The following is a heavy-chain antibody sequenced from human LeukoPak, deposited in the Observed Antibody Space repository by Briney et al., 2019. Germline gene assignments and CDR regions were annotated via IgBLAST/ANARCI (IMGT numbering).Heavy chain of an antibody. CDR1: GFTFSTYG. CDR3: ARGFDSGYDFVY. D-gene: IGHD5-12*01. CDR2: IWYDGSNK. Sequence: PGRSLRLSCAPSGFTFSTYGMHWVRQAPGKGLEWVAVIWYDGSNKYYIDSVRGRFTISRDNSRNTLYLQMNSLRAEDTAVYYCARGFDSGYDFVYWGEGTLVTVSS. V-gene: IGHV3-33*01. J-gene: IGHJ4*02.